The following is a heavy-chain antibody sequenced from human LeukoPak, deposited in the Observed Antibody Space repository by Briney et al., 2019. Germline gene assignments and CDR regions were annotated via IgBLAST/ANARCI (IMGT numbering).Heavy chain of an antibody. J-gene: IGHJ3*02. Sequence: PSETLSLTCTVSGGSISSYYWSWIRQPPGKGLEWIGYIYYSGSTNYNPSLKSRVTISVDTSKNQFSLKLSSVTAADTAVYYCASLSGSYWGDAFDIWGQGTMVTVSS. CDR3: ASLSGSYWGDAFDI. V-gene: IGHV4-59*01. CDR1: GGSISSYY. CDR2: IYYSGST. D-gene: IGHD1-26*01.